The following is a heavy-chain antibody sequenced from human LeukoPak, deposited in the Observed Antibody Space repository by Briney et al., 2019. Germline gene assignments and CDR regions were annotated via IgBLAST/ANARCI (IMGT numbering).Heavy chain of an antibody. D-gene: IGHD3-22*01. V-gene: IGHV4-39*01. Sequence: SETLSLTFTVSGGSISSSSYYWGWIRPPPGKGLEWIGIIYYSGSTYYNPSLKSRVTISVDTSKNQFSLKLSSVTAADTAVYYCASDSSGYYDPYAFDIWGQGTMVTVSS. CDR1: GGSISSSSYY. CDR2: IYYSGST. CDR3: ASDSSGYYDPYAFDI. J-gene: IGHJ3*02.